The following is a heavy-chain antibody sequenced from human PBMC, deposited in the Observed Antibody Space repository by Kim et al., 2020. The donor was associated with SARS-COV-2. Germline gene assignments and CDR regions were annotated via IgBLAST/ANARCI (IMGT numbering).Heavy chain of an antibody. D-gene: IGHD2-2*02. V-gene: IGHV1-69*13. CDR1: GGTLSSYA. CDR3: ARLGQPLLYSYYYYGMDV. CDR2: IIPIFGTA. J-gene: IGHJ6*02. Sequence: SVKVSCKASGGTLSSYAITWVRQAPGQGLEWMGGIIPIFGTANYAQKFQGRVTITADESTSTAYMELSSLRSEDTAVYYCARLGQPLLYSYYYYGMDVWGQGTTVTVSS.